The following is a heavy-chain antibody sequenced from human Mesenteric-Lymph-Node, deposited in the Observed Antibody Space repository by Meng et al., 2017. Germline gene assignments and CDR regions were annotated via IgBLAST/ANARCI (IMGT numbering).Heavy chain of an antibody. J-gene: IGHJ4*02. D-gene: IGHD2-21*01. CDR2: ISYDGSGK. V-gene: IGHV3-30*18. Sequence: QVQLVESGGGVARPGGSLRLSCGVSGFTFRSYGMHWVRQAPGKGLEWAAVISYDGSGKFYADSVKGRFAISRDNSKNTLYLQMNNLRADDTAVYYCAKSKGGILSDYLDSWGQGTLVTVSS. CDR3: AKSKGGILSDYLDS. CDR1: GFTFRSYG.